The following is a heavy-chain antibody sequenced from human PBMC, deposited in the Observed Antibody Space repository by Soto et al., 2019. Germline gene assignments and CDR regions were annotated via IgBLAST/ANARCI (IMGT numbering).Heavy chain of an antibody. CDR2: IKPEDGTT. CDR1: GFIFTRFY. Sequence: QVQLVQSGAEVKKPGASVKVSCEASGFIFTRFYMHWVRQAPGQGPVWLGIIKPEDGTTYYAPTFQGRLIITSDTSTRTVYMEMSGLTSEDTAVYYFARERDFSELSYDLWGQGTLVTVSS. J-gene: IGHJ5*02. CDR3: ARERDFSELSYDL. V-gene: IGHV1-46*01. D-gene: IGHD2-8*01.